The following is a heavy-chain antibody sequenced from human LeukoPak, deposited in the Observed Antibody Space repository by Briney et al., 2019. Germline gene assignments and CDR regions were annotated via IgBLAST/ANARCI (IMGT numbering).Heavy chain of an antibody. D-gene: IGHD3-10*01. CDR1: GYTFGSYG. CDR2: ISTYNGNT. V-gene: IGHV1-18*01. Sequence: ASVKVSCKTSGYTFGSYGITWVRQAPGQGLEWMGWISTYNGNTNYAQKVQGRVTMTTDTSTSTAYMELRSLRSDDTAVYYCARLTMIRGPMDVWGKGTTVTISS. J-gene: IGHJ6*03. CDR3: ARLTMIRGPMDV.